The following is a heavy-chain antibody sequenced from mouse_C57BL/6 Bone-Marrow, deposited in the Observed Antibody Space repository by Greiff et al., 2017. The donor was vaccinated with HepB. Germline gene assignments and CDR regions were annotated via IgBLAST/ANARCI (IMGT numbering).Heavy chain of an antibody. J-gene: IGHJ1*03. CDR1: GYTFTEYT. CDR3: AGHGSADSNDWDFDV. D-gene: IGHD2-5*01. CDR2: FYPGSGSI. Sequence: QVQLQQSGAELVKPGASVKLSCKASGYTFTEYTIHWVKQRPGQGLEWIGWFYPGSGSIKYNEKFKDKATLTADKSSSTDYMELSRLTSEDSAVYVCAGHGSADSNDWDFDVWGTGTTVTVSS. V-gene: IGHV1-62-2*01.